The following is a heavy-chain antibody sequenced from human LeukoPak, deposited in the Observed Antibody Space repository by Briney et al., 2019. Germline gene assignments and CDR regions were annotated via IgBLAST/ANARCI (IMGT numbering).Heavy chain of an antibody. CDR2: IYTSGST. CDR1: GGSISSGRYS. Sequence: SETLSLTCTVSGGSISSGRYSWSWIRQPAGKGLEWIGRIYTSGSTNYNPSLKSRVTISVDTSKNQFSLKLSSVTAADTAVYYCARGGKNLYYYGSGSLDYWGQGTLVTVSS. V-gene: IGHV4-61*02. J-gene: IGHJ4*02. CDR3: ARGGKNLYYYGSGSLDY. D-gene: IGHD3-10*01.